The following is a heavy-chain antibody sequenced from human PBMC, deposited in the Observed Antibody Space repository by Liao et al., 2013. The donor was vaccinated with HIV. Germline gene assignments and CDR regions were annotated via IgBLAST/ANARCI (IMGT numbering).Heavy chain of an antibody. V-gene: IGHV4-30-4*08. CDR3: ARVTEGYDILTGLGEYYFDY. D-gene: IGHD3-9*01. CDR2: IYYSGST. Sequence: QVQLQESVPGLVKPSQTLSLTCTVSGGSISSGDYYWSWIRQPPGKGLEWIGYIYYSGSTYYNPSLKSRVTISVDTSKNQFSLKLSSVTAADTAVYYCARVTEGYDILTGLGEYYFDYWGQGTLVTVSS. CDR1: GGSISSGDYY. J-gene: IGHJ4*02.